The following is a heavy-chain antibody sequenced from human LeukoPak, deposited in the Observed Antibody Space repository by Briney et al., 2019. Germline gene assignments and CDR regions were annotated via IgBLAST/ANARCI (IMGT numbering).Heavy chain of an antibody. CDR3: ARWSGARGGRSYCFDY. V-gene: IGHV4-61*09. CDR2: VYSSGDT. Sequence: NPSETLSLTCTVSGGSINSGTNYWSWIRQPAGRGLEWIGHVYSSGDTNYNPSLKSRVSMSVDMSKNQFSLKLTSVTAADTAVYYCARWSGARGGRSYCFDYWGQGTRVTVSS. CDR1: GGSINSGTNY. J-gene: IGHJ4*02. D-gene: IGHD3-10*01.